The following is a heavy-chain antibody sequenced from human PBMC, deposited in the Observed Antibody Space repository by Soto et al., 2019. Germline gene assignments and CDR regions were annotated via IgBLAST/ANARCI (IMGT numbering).Heavy chain of an antibody. J-gene: IGHJ6*02. D-gene: IGHD6-13*01. Sequence: SESLSLTGTVSVGSSSSYYWSWIRQPAGKGLEWIGRIYTSGSTNYNPSLKSRVTMSVDTSKNQFSLKLSSVTAADTAVYYCARGIAAYYYYYYGMDVWGQGTTVTVSS. V-gene: IGHV4-4*07. CDR2: IYTSGST. CDR1: VGSSSSYY. CDR3: ARGIAAYYYYYYGMDV.